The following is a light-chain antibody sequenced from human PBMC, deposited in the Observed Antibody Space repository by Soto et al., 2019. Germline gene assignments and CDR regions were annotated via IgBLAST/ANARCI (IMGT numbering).Light chain of an antibody. J-gene: IGLJ1*01. CDR2: DVS. CDR3: ISYTTISTYV. V-gene: IGLV2-14*03. Sequence: QSALTQPASVSGSPGQSIAISCTGTSSGVGSYNYVPWYQHHPGKAPKVMIYDVSSRPSGVSNRFSGSKSGNTASLTISGLHAEDEADYYCISYTTISTYVFGTGTKVTVL. CDR1: SSGVGSYNY.